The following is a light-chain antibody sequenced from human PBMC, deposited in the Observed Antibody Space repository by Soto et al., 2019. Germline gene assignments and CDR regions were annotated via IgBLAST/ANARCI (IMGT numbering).Light chain of an antibody. CDR1: SGSVSTTYY. CDR3: LLYVGGGIRV. CDR2: NTN. Sequence: QTVVTQEPSFSVSPGGTVTLTCGLSSGSVSTTYYPTWFQQTPGQAPRTLIYNTNTRSSGVPDRFSGSILGNKAALTITGAQADDDGDYYCLLYVGGGIRVFGGGTKVTVL. J-gene: IGLJ2*01. V-gene: IGLV8-61*01.